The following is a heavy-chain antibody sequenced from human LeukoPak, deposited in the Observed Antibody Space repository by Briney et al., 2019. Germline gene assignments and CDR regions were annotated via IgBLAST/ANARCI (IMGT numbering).Heavy chain of an antibody. V-gene: IGHV4-4*09. CDR2: IYTSGMT. CDR3: ARQGGYSSPFSV. J-gene: IGHJ6*04. D-gene: IGHD6-19*01. CDR1: GGSISSFY. Sequence: SETLSLTCTVSGGSISSFYWTWIRQPPAKGLECIGYIYTSGMTNYNPSLKSRVTISVDTSKNQFSMKLSSVTAADTAVYYCARQGGYSSPFSVWGEGTTVTVSS.